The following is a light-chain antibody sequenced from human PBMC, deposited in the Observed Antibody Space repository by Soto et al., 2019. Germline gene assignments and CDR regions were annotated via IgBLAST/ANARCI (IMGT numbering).Light chain of an antibody. CDR2: GAS. CDR3: QQYSSPPRT. Sequence: EIVLTQSPGSLSLSPGETATLSCRASQSVSCYLAWYQQKPGQAPRLLISGASSRATGFPDRFSGSGSGTDVSPTISRLEPEDSAVYYCQQYSSPPRTCGQGTKVEIK. CDR1: QSVSCY. V-gene: IGKV3-20*01. J-gene: IGKJ1*01.